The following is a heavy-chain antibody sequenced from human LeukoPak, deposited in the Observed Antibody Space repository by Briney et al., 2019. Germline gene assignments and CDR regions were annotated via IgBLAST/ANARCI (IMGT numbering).Heavy chain of an antibody. V-gene: IGHV4-59*11. CDR3: ARDLGSNYRDYHFGMDV. Sequence: PSETLSLTCTVSGGSISSHYWSWIRQPPGKGLEWIGYIYYGGSTNYNPSLKSRVTISVDTSKNQFSLRLSSVTAADTAVYYCARDLGSNYRDYHFGMDVWGQGTTVTVSS. CDR1: GGSISSHY. J-gene: IGHJ6*02. CDR2: IYYGGST. D-gene: IGHD4-11*01.